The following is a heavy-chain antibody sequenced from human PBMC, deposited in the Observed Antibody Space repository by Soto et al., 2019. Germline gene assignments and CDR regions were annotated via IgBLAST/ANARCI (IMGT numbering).Heavy chain of an antibody. Sequence: SETLSLTCTVSGGSSSSYCWRWIRQPPGKGLEWIGYIYYSGSTNYNPSLKSRVTISVDTSKNQFSLKLSSVTAADTAVYYCARVIGNSSGWYFFDYWGQGTLVTVSS. CDR3: ARVIGNSSGWYFFDY. CDR1: GGSSSSYC. J-gene: IGHJ4*02. CDR2: IYYSGST. V-gene: IGHV4-59*01. D-gene: IGHD6-19*01.